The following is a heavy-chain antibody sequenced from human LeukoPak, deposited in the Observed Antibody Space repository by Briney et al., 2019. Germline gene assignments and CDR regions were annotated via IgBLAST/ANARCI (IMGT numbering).Heavy chain of an antibody. D-gene: IGHD5-12*01. CDR2: IIPILGIA. CDR1: GGTFSSYA. CDR3: ASSGGIVATISSPFDY. V-gene: IGHV1-69*04. Sequence: GASVKVSCKASGGTFSSYAISWVRRAPGQGLEWMGRIIPILGIANYAQKFQGRVTITADKSTSTAYMELSSLRSEDTAVYYCASSGGIVATISSPFDYWGQGTLVTVSS. J-gene: IGHJ4*02.